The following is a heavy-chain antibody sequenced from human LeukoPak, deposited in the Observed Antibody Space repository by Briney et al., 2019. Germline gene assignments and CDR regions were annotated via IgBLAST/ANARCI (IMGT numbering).Heavy chain of an antibody. V-gene: IGHV1-46*01. CDR1: GYTFTSYY. CDR2: INPSGGST. D-gene: IGHD3-9*01. Sequence: ASVKVSCKASGYTFTSYYMHWVRQAPGQGLEWMGIINPSGGSTSYAQKFQGRVTMTRDTSTSTVYMELSSLRSEDTAVYYCAREPGGYFDWLLRGWYFDYWGQGTLVTVSS. J-gene: IGHJ4*02. CDR3: AREPGGYFDWLLRGWYFDY.